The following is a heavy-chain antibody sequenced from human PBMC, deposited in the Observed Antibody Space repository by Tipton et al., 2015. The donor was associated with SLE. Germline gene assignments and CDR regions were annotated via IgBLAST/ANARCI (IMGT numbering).Heavy chain of an antibody. V-gene: IGHV4-59*08. D-gene: IGHD3-10*01. CDR2: SDFSGTT. J-gene: IGHJ4*02. CDR3: ARGGFGELSY. CDR1: GGFISTNY. Sequence: LRLSCTVSGGFISTNYWSWIRQSPGKGLEWIACSDFSGTTYYSPSLKGRVTISVDTSKNQFSLKLSSVTAADTAVYYCARGGFGELSYWGQGTLVTVSS.